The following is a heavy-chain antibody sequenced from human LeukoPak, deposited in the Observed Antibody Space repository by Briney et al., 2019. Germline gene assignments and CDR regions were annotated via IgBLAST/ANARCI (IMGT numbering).Heavy chain of an antibody. CDR1: GGSISSGSYY. D-gene: IGHD3-22*01. CDR3: ARDRYYDSSGYCDEPYWYFDL. Sequence: PSETLSLTCTVSGGSISSGSYYWSWIRQPPGKGLEWIGFIYYSGTTYYNPSLKSRVTISVNTSKNPFSLKLTAVPAADTAVYFCARDRYYDSSGYCDEPYWYFDLWGRGTLVTVSS. J-gene: IGHJ2*01. V-gene: IGHV4-61*01. CDR2: IYYSGTT.